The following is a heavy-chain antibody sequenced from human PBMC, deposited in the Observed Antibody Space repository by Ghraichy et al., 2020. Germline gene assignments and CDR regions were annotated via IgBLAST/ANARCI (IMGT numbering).Heavy chain of an antibody. V-gene: IGHV3-48*02. CDR1: GFTFSSYS. CDR3: ARGSSTTDAFDT. Sequence: GGSLRLSCAASGFTFSSYSMNWVRQAPGKGLEWVSYIIDRSRIHYADSVKARFTISRDNVRKSLYLQMKSLRDEDTAVYYCARGSSTTDAFDTWGQGTMVTVSS. J-gene: IGHJ3*02. CDR2: IIDRSRI. D-gene: IGHD1-14*01.